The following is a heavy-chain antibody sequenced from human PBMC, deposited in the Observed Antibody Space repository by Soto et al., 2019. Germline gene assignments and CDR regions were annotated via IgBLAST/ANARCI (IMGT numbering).Heavy chain of an antibody. CDR3: ASGAGAWELLGCFDT. Sequence: GASVKVSCKASGYTFTSYGISWVRQAPGQGLEWMGWISAYNGNTNYAQKLQGRVTTTTDTSTSTAYMELRSLRSDDTAVYHCASGAGAWELLGCFDTWGQGTLXTVSS. CDR2: ISAYNGNT. D-gene: IGHD1-26*01. V-gene: IGHV1-18*01. CDR1: GYTFTSYG. J-gene: IGHJ5*02.